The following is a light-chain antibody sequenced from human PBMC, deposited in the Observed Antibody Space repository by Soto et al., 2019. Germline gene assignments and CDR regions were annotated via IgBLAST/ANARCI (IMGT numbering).Light chain of an antibody. CDR3: QQRHMWPIP. CDR2: DAY. J-gene: IGKJ5*01. Sequence: EVVLTQSPVTLSLSPGERATLSCRASQSFRGLLAWYQQKPGQAPRLLIYDAYNRATGIPPRFSGSGSGTDFTLTISSLEPEDSAVYYCQQRHMWPIPVGQGTRLEIK. CDR1: QSFRGL. V-gene: IGKV3-11*01.